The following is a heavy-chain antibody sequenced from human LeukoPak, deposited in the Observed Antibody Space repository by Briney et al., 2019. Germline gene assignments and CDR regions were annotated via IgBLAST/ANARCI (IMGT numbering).Heavy chain of an antibody. J-gene: IGHJ6*02. Sequence: GASLKVSCKASVGTFSSYAISWVRQAPGQGLEWRGGIIPSFGTANYAQKFQGRVTITADESTSTAYMELSSLRSEDTAVYYCARAGSSSRPPYYYYYGMDVWGQGTTVTVSS. CDR3: ARAGSSSRPPYYYYYGMDV. CDR2: IIPSFGTA. CDR1: VGTFSSYA. V-gene: IGHV1-69*13. D-gene: IGHD6-13*01.